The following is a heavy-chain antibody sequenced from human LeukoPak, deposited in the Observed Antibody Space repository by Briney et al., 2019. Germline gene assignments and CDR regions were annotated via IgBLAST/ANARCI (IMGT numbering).Heavy chain of an antibody. CDR3: ASPPPYDYVWGSYHNSDAFDI. Sequence: GSLRLSCAASGFTFSSYAMSWVRQAPGKGLEWVSAISGSGGSTYYADSVKGRFTISRDNSKNTLYLQMNSLRAEDTAVYYCASPPPYDYVWGSYHNSDAFDIWAKGQWSPSLQ. CDR2: ISGSGGST. J-gene: IGHJ3*02. CDR1: GFTFSSYA. V-gene: IGHV3-23*01. D-gene: IGHD3-16*02.